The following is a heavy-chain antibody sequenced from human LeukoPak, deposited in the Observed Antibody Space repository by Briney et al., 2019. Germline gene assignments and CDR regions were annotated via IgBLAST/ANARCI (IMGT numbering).Heavy chain of an antibody. CDR2: INHSGST. CDR3: ARGLTIFGVVSRNY. J-gene: IGHJ4*02. D-gene: IGHD3-3*01. CDR1: GGSFSGYY. V-gene: IGHV4-34*01. Sequence: PSETLSLTCAVYGGSFSGYYWSWIRQPPGKGLEWIGEINHSGSTNCNPSLKSRVTISVDTSKNQFSLKLSSVTAADTAVYYCARGLTIFGVVSRNYWGQGTLVTVSS.